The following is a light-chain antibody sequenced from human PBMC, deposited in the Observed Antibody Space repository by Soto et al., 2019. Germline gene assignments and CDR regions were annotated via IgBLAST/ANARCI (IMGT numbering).Light chain of an antibody. V-gene: IGKV3-20*01. J-gene: IGKJ1*01. CDR3: HQYGNSPWT. CDR1: QRINSYF. CDR2: GAT. Sequence: EIVLTQSPGTLSLSPGGRATLSCRASQRINSYFIGWYQQRPGQAPRLLIHGATNRATGIPDRFRGSGSGTDFTLTISRLEPEDFAVYYCHQYGNSPWTFGQGTKVETK.